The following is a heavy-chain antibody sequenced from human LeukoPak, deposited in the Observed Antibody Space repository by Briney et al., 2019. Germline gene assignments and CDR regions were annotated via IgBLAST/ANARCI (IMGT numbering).Heavy chain of an antibody. CDR1: GNSFNIYW. CDR2: IYPGDSDI. Sequence: GESLKISCKGSGNSFNIYWIGWVRQMPGKGLEWMGIIYPGDSDIRYSPSFEGQVTISADKSISTAYLQWSSLKASDTAMYYCARHLPRDGYTFDAFDIWGQGTMVTVSS. CDR3: ARHLPRDGYTFDAFDI. J-gene: IGHJ3*02. D-gene: IGHD5-24*01. V-gene: IGHV5-51*01.